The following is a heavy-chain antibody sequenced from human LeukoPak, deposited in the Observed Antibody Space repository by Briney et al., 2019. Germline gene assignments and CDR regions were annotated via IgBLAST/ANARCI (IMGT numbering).Heavy chain of an antibody. J-gene: IGHJ3*02. Sequence: SGGSLRLSCAASGFTFSSYAMHWVRQAPGKRLEYVSAISSNGGSTYYVNSVKGRFTISRDNSKNTLYLQMGSLRAEDMAVYYCARDPGPSYDYVWGLNSGAFDIWGQGTMVTVSS. CDR2: ISSNGGST. V-gene: IGHV3-64*01. CDR1: GFTFSSYA. D-gene: IGHD3-16*01. CDR3: ARDPGPSYDYVWGLNSGAFDI.